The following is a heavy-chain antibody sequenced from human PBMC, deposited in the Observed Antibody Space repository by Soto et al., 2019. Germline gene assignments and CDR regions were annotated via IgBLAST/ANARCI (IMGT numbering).Heavy chain of an antibody. Sequence: QVQLVQSGAEVKKPGASVKVSCKASGYTFTGYYMHWVRQAPGQGLEWMGWINPNSGGTNYAQKFQGWVTMPRDTSISTAYMELSRLRSDDTAVYYCAISWPTVTTPLHYYYYGMDVWGQGTTVTVSS. D-gene: IGHD4-4*01. CDR1: GYTFTGYY. CDR2: INPNSGGT. V-gene: IGHV1-2*04. J-gene: IGHJ6*02. CDR3: AISWPTVTTPLHYYYYGMDV.